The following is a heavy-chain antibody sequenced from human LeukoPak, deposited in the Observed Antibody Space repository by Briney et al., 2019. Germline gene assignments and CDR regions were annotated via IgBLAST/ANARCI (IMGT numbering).Heavy chain of an antibody. CDR1: GFTFSSYA. J-gene: IGHJ4*02. CDR2: INQDGSVI. D-gene: IGHD1-26*01. V-gene: IGHV3-7*01. Sequence: GGSLRLSCAASGFTFSSYAMSWVRQAPGKGLEWVASINQDGSVIYYVDSVRGRFTISRDNAKNSLYLQMNSLRAEDTAVYYCARDRQGGDYWGQGTLVTVSS. CDR3: ARDRQGGDY.